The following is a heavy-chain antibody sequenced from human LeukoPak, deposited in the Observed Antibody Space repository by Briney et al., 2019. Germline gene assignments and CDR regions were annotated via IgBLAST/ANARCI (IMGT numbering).Heavy chain of an antibody. V-gene: IGHV4-30-2*01. CDR2: IYHSGST. CDR3: ARGQLPAKFDY. CDR1: GGSISSGGYS. Sequence: SETLSLTCNVSGGSISSGGYSWSWIRQPPGKGLEWIGYIYHSGSTYYNPSLKSRVTISVDRSKNQFSLKLSSVTAADTAVYYCARGQLPAKFDYWGQGTLVTVSS. D-gene: IGHD2-2*01. J-gene: IGHJ4*02.